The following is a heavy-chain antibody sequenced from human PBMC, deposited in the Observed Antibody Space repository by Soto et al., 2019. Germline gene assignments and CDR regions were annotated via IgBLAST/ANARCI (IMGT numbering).Heavy chain of an antibody. J-gene: IGHJ4*02. V-gene: IGHV3-30*18. CDR3: AKDGGFGELLSFFDY. D-gene: IGHD3-10*01. Sequence: GGSLRLSCAASGFTFSSYGMHWVRQAPGKGLEWVAVISYDGSNKYYADSVKGRFTISRDNSKNTLHLQMNSLRAEDTAVYYCAKDGGFGELLSFFDYWGQGTLVTVSS. CDR1: GFTFSSYG. CDR2: ISYDGSNK.